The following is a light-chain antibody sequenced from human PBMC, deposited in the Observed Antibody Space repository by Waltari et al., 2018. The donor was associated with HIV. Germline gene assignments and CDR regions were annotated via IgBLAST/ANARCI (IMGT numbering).Light chain of an antibody. CDR1: QSVLYSSNNKNY. CDR3: QQYYSTPIT. CDR2: WAS. V-gene: IGKV4-1*01. J-gene: IGKJ5*01. Sequence: DIVMTQSPDSLAVSLGERATINCKSSQSVLYSSNNKNYLAWYQPKPGQPPKLLIYWASTRESGVPDRFSGSGSGTDFTLTISSLQAEDVAVYYFQQYYSTPITFCQGTRLEIK.